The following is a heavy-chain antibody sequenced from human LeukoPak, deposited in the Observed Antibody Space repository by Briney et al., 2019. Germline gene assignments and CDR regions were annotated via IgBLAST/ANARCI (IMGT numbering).Heavy chain of an antibody. CDR2: ISSSGSVI. J-gene: IGHJ4*02. CDR3: ARDPYYYDSSGYYGEGFDY. V-gene: IGHV3-48*03. Sequence: GGSLRLSCAASGFIFSNYEMNWVRQAPGKGLEWLSYISSSGSVINYADSVKGRFTISRDNAKNSLYLQMNSLRAEDTAVYYCARDPYYYDSSGYYGEGFDYWGQGTLVTVSS. D-gene: IGHD3-22*01. CDR1: GFIFSNYE.